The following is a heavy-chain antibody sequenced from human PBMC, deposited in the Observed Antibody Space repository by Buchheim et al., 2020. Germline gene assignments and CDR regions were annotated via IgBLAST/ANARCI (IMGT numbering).Heavy chain of an antibody. Sequence: QVQLVESGGGVVQPGRSLRLSCAASGFTFSSYAMHWVRQAPGKGLEWVAVISYDGSNKYYADSVKGRFTISRDNSKNTLYLQMNSLRAEDTAVYYCARVYYDSSGYAFDIWGQGT. CDR1: GFTFSSYA. V-gene: IGHV3-30*04. J-gene: IGHJ3*02. CDR3: ARVYYDSSGYAFDI. D-gene: IGHD3-22*01. CDR2: ISYDGSNK.